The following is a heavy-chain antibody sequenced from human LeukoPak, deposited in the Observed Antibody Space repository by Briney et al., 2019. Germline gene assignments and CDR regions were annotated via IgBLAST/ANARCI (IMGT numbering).Heavy chain of an antibody. CDR1: GYPISSGYY. J-gene: IGHJ3*02. D-gene: IGHD3-10*01. CDR3: AKSNGYGLIDI. Sequence: SETLSLTCIVSGYPISSGYYWGWIRQPPGKGLEWIGSIYRSGSTYYGPSLKSRLTISLDTSRNQFSLKLNSVTAADTAVYYCAKSNGYGLIDIWGQGTMVTVSS. CDR2: IYRSGST. V-gene: IGHV4-38-2*02.